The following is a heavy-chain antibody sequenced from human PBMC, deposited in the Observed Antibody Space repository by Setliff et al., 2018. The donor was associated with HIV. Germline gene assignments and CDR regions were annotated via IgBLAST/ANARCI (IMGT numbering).Heavy chain of an antibody. Sequence: SETLSLTCTVSGFSFRNSFYNWGWIRQPPGKGLEWIGTIYYSGSTYYNPSLKSRVTISVDTSKSQFSLKLNSLTTADTAVYYCARYRSGDSDISLDQWGHGALVTVSS. CDR3: ARYRSGDSDISLDQ. CDR1: GFSFRNSFYN. J-gene: IGHJ4*01. CDR2: IYYSGST. V-gene: IGHV4-39*07. D-gene: IGHD3-10*01.